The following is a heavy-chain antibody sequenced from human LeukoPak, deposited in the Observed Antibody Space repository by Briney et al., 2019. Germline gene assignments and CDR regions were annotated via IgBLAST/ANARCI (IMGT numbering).Heavy chain of an antibody. D-gene: IGHD2-8*01. CDR1: GFAFSNFW. J-gene: IGHJ4*02. CDR2: LNTDGTYT. V-gene: IGHV3-74*01. CDR3: ARGINGPVD. Sequence: PGGSLRLSCAASGFAFSNFWMHWVLQVPGKGLAWVSRLNTDGTYTGYADSVKGRFTISRDNAKSTLYLHMSSLRAEDTAVYYCARGINGPVDWGQGTLVTVSS.